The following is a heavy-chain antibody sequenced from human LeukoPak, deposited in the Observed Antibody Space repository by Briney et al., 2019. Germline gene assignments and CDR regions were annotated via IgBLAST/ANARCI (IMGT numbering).Heavy chain of an antibody. J-gene: IGHJ4*02. Sequence: SVKVSCKASGGTFSSYAISWVRQAPGQGLEWMGGIIPIFGTANYAQKFQGRVTITTDESTSTAYMERSSLRTGDTAVYYCARGSYSKAPYYFDYWGQGTLVTVSS. D-gene: IGHD4-11*01. CDR1: GGTFSSYA. V-gene: IGHV1-69*05. CDR2: IIPIFGTA. CDR3: ARGSYSKAPYYFDY.